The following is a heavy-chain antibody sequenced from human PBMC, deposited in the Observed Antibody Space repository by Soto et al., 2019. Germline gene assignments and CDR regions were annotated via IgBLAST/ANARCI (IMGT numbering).Heavy chain of an antibody. Sequence: ASVKVSCKASGYTFTSYGISWVRQAPGQGLEWMGWISAYNGNTNYAQKLQGRVTMTTDTSTSTAYMELRSLRSDDTAVYYCARLYYDFWSGYPRSCDYWGQGTLVTVSS. CDR1: GYTFTSYG. CDR2: ISAYNGNT. J-gene: IGHJ4*02. V-gene: IGHV1-18*01. D-gene: IGHD3-3*01. CDR3: ARLYYDFWSGYPRSCDY.